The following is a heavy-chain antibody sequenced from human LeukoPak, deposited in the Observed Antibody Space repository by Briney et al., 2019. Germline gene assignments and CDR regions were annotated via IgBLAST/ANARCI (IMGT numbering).Heavy chain of an antibody. CDR3: ARVLNNYDSSGYSAAGY. CDR1: GFSFSAYG. CDR2: IWYDGSNK. V-gene: IGHV3-33*01. D-gene: IGHD3-22*01. Sequence: GGSLRLSCAASGFSFSAYGMHWVRQAPGKGLDWVAVIWYDGSNKDYADSVKGRFTISRDNSKNALYLQMNSLRAEDTAVYYCARVLNNYDSSGYSAAGYWGQGTLVTVSS. J-gene: IGHJ4*02.